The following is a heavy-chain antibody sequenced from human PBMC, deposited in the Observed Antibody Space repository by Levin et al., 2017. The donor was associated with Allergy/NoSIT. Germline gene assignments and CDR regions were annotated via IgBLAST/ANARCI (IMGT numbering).Heavy chain of an antibody. CDR3: ARGSLATYYYDSSGYYDAFDS. CDR2: IYHSGST. Sequence: PSETLSLTCAVSGGSISSGGYSWSWIRQPPGKGLEWIGYIYHSGSTYYNPSLKSRVTISVDRSKNQFSLKLSSVTAADTAVYYCARGSLATYYYDSSGYYDAFDSWGQGTMVTVSS. V-gene: IGHV4-30-2*01. J-gene: IGHJ3*02. D-gene: IGHD3-22*01. CDR1: GGSISSGGYS.